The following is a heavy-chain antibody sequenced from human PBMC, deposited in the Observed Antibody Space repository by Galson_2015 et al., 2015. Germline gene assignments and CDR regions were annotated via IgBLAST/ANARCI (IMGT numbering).Heavy chain of an antibody. D-gene: IGHD5-24*01. CDR1: GYTFTGYY. J-gene: IGHJ3*02. V-gene: IGHV1-2*06. CDR3: EREDRDGYNYAAFDI. Sequence: SVKVSCKASGYTFTGYYMHWVRQAPGQGLEWMGRINPNSGGTNYAQKFQGRVTMTRDTSISTAYMELSRLRSDDTAVYYCEREDRDGYNYAAFDIWGQGTMVTVSS. CDR2: INPNSGGT.